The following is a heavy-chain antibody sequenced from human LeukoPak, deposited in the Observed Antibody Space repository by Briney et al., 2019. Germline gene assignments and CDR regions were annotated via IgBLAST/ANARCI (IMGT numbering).Heavy chain of an antibody. CDR1: GFTFSSYD. CDR3: VGAATSGLFDY. CDR2: IGTAGDT. V-gene: IGHV3-13*01. D-gene: IGHD2-15*01. Sequence: GGSLRLSCAASGFTFSSYDMHWVRQATGKGLEWVSAIGTAGDTYYPGSVKGRFTISRENAKNSLYLQMNSLRAEDTAVYYCVGAATSGLFDYWGQGTLVTVSS. J-gene: IGHJ4*02.